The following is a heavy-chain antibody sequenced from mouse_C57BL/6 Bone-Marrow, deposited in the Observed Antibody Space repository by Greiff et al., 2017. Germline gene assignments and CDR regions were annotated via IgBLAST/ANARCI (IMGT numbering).Heavy chain of an antibody. D-gene: IGHD2-4*01. J-gene: IGHJ3*01. V-gene: IGHV14-4*01. Sequence: EVQLQQSGAELVRPGASVKLSCTASGFNIKDDYMHWVKQRPEQGLEWIGWIDPENGDTEYASKFQGKATITADTSSNTAYLQLSSLTSEDTAVYYCTTLYYDYPAWFAYWGQGTLVTVSA. CDR1: GFNIKDDY. CDR2: IDPENGDT. CDR3: TTLYYDYPAWFAY.